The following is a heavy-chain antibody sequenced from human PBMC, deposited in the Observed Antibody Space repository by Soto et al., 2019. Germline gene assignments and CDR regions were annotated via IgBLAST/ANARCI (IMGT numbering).Heavy chain of an antibody. CDR3: SMSGSRGSYYAFDY. Sequence: QVQLVESGGGVVQPGRSLRLSCAASGFTFSSYGMHWVRQAPGKGLEWVAVISYDGSNTYYADSVKGRFTISRDNSKNPVYLQMNSLRAEDTAVYCFSMSGSRGSYYAFDYWGQGTLVTVSS. CDR1: GFTFSSYG. D-gene: IGHD1-26*01. J-gene: IGHJ4*02. V-gene: IGHV3-30*03. CDR2: ISYDGSNT.